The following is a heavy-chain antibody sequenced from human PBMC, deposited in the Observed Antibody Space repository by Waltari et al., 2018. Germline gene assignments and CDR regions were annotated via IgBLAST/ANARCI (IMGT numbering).Heavy chain of an antibody. Sequence: EVQLVESGGGVVQAGGSLTLCCAASGFTFSGSDMHWVRQASGKGLEWVGRIRNKANNYATAYAESVKGRFTISRDDSKNTAYLQMNSLKTEDTAVYYCTRLNAYGMDVWGQGTTVTVSS. CDR1: GFTFSGSD. D-gene: IGHD2-8*01. CDR2: IRNKANNYAT. V-gene: IGHV3-73*01. CDR3: TRLNAYGMDV. J-gene: IGHJ6*02.